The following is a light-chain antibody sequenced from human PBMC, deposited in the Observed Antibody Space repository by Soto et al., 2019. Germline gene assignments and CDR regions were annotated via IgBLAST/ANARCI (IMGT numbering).Light chain of an antibody. CDR1: QPISSY. CDR2: FIS. CDR3: QQTYSRPVT. Sequence: IQMTQSPASLSASVGDKVTITCRASQPISSYLNWYQHKPGEAPRLLIYFISRLQSGAPSRFSGSGSGKDFTLTIDSPQPEDTATYYCQQTYSRPVTFGQGTRLEIK. V-gene: IGKV1-39*01. J-gene: IGKJ5*01.